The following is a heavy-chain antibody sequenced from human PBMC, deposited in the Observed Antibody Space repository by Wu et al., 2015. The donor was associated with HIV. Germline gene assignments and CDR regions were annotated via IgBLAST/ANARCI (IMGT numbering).Heavy chain of an antibody. CDR2: IIPLFGTR. Sequence: QVQLVQSGAEVKKPGSSVMISCKASGNTFNAINWVRQAPGRGLEWMGGIIPLFGTRDYAHMFQGRITISTDESTCTAFLRLTTLKSEDTAVYYCATPRSPGFSSAWPTYFDYWGQGTLVTVSS. D-gene: IGHD3-22*01. J-gene: IGHJ1*01. V-gene: IGHV1-69*05. CDR3: ATPRSPGFSSAWPTYFDY. CDR1: GNTFNA.